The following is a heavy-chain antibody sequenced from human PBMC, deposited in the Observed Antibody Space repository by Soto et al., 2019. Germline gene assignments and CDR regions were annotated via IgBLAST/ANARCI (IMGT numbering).Heavy chain of an antibody. CDR3: AKEFYYVPFVQYSALYFDS. CDR1: GFSFSSYA. Sequence: PGGSVSIACAASGFSFSSYAMSCVRQAPPQGLEWVSSISTRGGRTYYADSVKGRFSISRDNSANAVYLDMDNLRAEDTGIYYWAKEFYYVPFVQYSALYFDSWGQAALVSGSS. V-gene: IGHV3-23*01. D-gene: IGHD3-10*02. CDR2: ISTRGGRT. J-gene: IGHJ4*02.